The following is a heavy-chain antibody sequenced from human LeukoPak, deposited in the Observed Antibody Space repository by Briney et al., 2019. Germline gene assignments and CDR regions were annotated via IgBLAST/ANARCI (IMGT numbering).Heavy chain of an antibody. D-gene: IGHD6-13*01. Sequence: GGSLRLSCAASGFTFSSYTMNWVRQAPGKGLEWVSFISTSSSYIYYADSVKGRFTISRDNAKNSLYLQMSSLRAEDTAVYYCARLKGSSRSIDYWGQGTLVTVSS. CDR3: ARLKGSSRSIDY. J-gene: IGHJ4*02. V-gene: IGHV3-21*01. CDR1: GFTFSSYT. CDR2: ISTSSSYI.